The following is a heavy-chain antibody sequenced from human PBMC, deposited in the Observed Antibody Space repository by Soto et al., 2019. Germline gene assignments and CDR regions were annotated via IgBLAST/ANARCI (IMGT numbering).Heavy chain of an antibody. CDR3: ASLGGSPYYHPNSRYDY. D-gene: IGHD3-22*01. J-gene: IGHJ4*02. CDR2: IYPGDSDT. V-gene: IGHV5-51*01. CDR1: GYSFTNYW. Sequence: GESLKISCKASGYSFTNYWIGWVRQMPGKGLEWMGIIYPGDSDTRYSPSFQGQVTISADKSITTAYLQWSSLKASDTAIYYCASLGGSPYYHPNSRYDYWGQGXLVTVYS.